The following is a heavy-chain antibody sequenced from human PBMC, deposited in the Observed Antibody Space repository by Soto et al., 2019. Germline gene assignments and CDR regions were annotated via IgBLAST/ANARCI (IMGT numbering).Heavy chain of an antibody. V-gene: IGHV1-8*01. CDR3: ARGQYYDFWSGYYTPNFDY. CDR2: MNPNSGNT. Sequence: ASVKDSFKASGYAFTSYDINWVRQATGQGLEWMGWMNPNSGNTGYAQKFQGRVTMTRNTSISTAYMELSSLRSEDTAVYYCARGQYYDFWSGYYTPNFDYWGQGTLVPVSS. D-gene: IGHD3-3*01. J-gene: IGHJ4*02. CDR1: GYAFTSYD.